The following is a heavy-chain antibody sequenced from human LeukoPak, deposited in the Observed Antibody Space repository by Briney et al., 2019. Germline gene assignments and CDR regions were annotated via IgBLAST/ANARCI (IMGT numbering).Heavy chain of an antibody. CDR1: GFTFSSYE. CDR3: AKDGGYYDIDY. D-gene: IGHD3-22*01. J-gene: IGHJ4*02. CDR2: VSSSGSTI. V-gene: IGHV3-48*03. Sequence: PGGSLRLSCAASGFTFSSYEMNWVRQAPGKGLEWVSYVSSSGSTIYYADSVKGRFTISRDNSKNTLYLQMNSLSAEDTAVYYCAKDGGYYDIDYWGQGTLVNVPS.